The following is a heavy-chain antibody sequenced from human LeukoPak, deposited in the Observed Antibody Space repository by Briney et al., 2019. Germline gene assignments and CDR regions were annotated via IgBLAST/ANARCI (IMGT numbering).Heavy chain of an antibody. J-gene: IGHJ4*02. Sequence: GGSLRLSCAASGFTFSTYGMHWVRQAPGKGLEWVAFVSYDGSNKHYADSVKGRFTISRDNSKNTLYLQMNSLRAEDTAVYYGASVFWNGHWGQGTLVTVSS. D-gene: IGHD3-3*01. CDR1: GFTFSTYG. CDR2: VSYDGSNK. CDR3: ASVFWNGH. V-gene: IGHV3-30*03.